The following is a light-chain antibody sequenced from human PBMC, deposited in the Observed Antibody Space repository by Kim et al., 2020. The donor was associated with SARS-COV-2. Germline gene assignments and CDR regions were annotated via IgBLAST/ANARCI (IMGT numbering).Light chain of an antibody. J-gene: IGKJ1*01. CDR1: QSLGNNK. CDR2: GAS. V-gene: IGKV3-20*01. Sequence: EIVLTQSPGTLSLSPGERATLSCRASQSLGNNKLAWYQQKPGQTPRLLIYGASSRATGIPDRFSGSGSATDFTLTISRLEPEDFAVYYCHQYENSPQTFGQGTKVDIK. CDR3: HQYENSPQT.